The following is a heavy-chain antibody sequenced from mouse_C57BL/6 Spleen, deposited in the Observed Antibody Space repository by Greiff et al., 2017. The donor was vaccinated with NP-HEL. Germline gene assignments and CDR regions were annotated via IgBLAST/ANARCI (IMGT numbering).Heavy chain of an antibody. J-gene: IGHJ4*01. CDR3: AGQATTVVADYYAMDY. Sequence: EVKLMESGPELVKPGASVKMSCKASGYTFTDYNMHWVKQSHGKSLEWIGYINPNNGGTSYNQKFKGKATLTVNKSSSTAYMELRSLTSEDSAVYYCAGQATTVVADYYAMDYWGQGTSVTVSS. CDR2: INPNNGGT. V-gene: IGHV1-22*01. D-gene: IGHD1-1*01. CDR1: GYTFTDYN.